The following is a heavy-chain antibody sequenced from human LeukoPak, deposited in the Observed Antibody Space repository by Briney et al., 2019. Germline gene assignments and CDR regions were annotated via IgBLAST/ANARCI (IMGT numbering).Heavy chain of an antibody. CDR1: GGSISSYY. CDR2: IYYSGST. V-gene: IGHV4-59*01. D-gene: IGHD4-17*01. Sequence: SETLSLTCTVSGGSISSYYWSWIRQPPGKGLEWIGYIYYSGSTNYNPSLKSRVTISVDTSKNQFSMKLSSVTAADTAVYYCARVAPGFPGKGTDYGADYWGQGTLVTVSS. CDR3: ARVAPGFPGKGTDYGADY. J-gene: IGHJ4*02.